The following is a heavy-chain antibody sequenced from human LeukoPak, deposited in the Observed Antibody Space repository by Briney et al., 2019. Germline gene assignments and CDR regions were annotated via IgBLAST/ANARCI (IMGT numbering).Heavy chain of an antibody. J-gene: IGHJ4*02. Sequence: SETLSLTCTVSGGSISTYYWSWIRQPPGKGLEWIGYIYDTGSTNFNPSLKSRVTISVDTSKNQFSLKLSSVTAADTAVYYCARALPAATYYFDYWGQGTLVTVSS. CDR3: ARALPAATYYFDY. CDR1: GGSISTYY. CDR2: IYDTGST. V-gene: IGHV4-59*12. D-gene: IGHD2-2*01.